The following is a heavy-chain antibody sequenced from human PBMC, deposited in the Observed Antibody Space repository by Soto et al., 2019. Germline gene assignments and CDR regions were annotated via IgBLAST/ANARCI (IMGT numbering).Heavy chain of an antibody. V-gene: IGHV1-69*06. CDR1: GGTFNTYT. CDR3: ASWRSYSGSYCFDY. J-gene: IGHJ4*02. Sequence: ASVKVSCKASGGTFNTYTINWLRQAPGRGLEWVGQVVPMYDSVNYAETFQGRVTITVDKSTNTAYMELTSLRSQDTALYFCASWRSYSGSYCFDYWCQGTLVTVS. CDR2: VVPMYDSV. D-gene: IGHD1-26*01.